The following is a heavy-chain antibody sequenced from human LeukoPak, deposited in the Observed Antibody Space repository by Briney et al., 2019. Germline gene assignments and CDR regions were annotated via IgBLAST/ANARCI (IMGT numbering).Heavy chain of an antibody. CDR3: VAGNYFNY. Sequence: GGSLRLSCEASGFTFSSYWMTWVRQAPGKGLEWVANINQDGSAKNYVDSMKGRFTISRDNAKNSLYLEMNSLGVEDTAVYYCVAGNYFNYWGQGTLVTVSP. CDR2: INQDGSAK. J-gene: IGHJ4*02. V-gene: IGHV3-7*01. CDR1: GFTFSSYW.